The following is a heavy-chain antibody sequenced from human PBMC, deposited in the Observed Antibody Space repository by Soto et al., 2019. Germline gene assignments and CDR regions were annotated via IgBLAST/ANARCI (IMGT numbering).Heavy chain of an antibody. Sequence: QVQLVESGGGVVQPGRSLRLSCAASGFTFTTYGFHWVRQAPGKGLEWVALIWSDGSNRYYADSVKGRFTISRDNFMNTLYLQMNSLRAEDTAVYYCAREGHEGWFDPWGQGTLVTVSS. CDR3: AREGHEGWFDP. CDR1: GFTFTTYG. CDR2: IWSDGSNR. J-gene: IGHJ5*02. V-gene: IGHV3-33*01.